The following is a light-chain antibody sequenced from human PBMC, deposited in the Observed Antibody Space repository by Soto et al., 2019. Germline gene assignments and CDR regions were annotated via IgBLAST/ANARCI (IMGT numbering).Light chain of an antibody. Sequence: SALTKPATVSGSPGQSIPIFCTGTRRDVDGYNYVSWYQQHPGKAPTLMIYDVSTRPSGVSNRCSGSTSGNTASLTISGLPAEDEADYYCSSNTSRSPYVYGTGTKVTVL. CDR1: RRDVDGYNY. V-gene: IGLV2-14*01. J-gene: IGLJ1*01. CDR3: SSNTSRSPYV. CDR2: DVS.